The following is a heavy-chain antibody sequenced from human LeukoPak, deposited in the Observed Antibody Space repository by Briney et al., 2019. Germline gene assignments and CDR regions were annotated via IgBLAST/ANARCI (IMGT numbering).Heavy chain of an antibody. CDR1: DASLSPYF. J-gene: IGHJ4*02. D-gene: IGHD3-22*01. CDR3: ARHDSTGYYIFDY. CDR2: VYYSGTT. Sequence: SETLSLTCTVSDASLSPYFWIWIRQPPGKGREWIGYVYYSGTTNYNPSLKSRVTISVDTSKNRFSLKLSSVTAADTAVYYCARHDSTGYYIFDYWGQGSLVTVSS. V-gene: IGHV4-59*08.